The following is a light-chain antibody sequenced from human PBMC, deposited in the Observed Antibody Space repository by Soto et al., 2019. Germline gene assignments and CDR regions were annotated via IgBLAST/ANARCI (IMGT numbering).Light chain of an antibody. CDR1: SSNIGSNA. CDR2: RSD. J-gene: IGLJ2*01. CDR3: AAWDDSLDGPV. Sequence: QSVLTQPPSASGTPGQRVTISCSGSSSNIGSNAVNLYHQLPGKAPKLLIYRSDQRPSGVPDRFSGSKSGASASLAISGLRSEDEGDYYCAAWDDSLDGPVFGGGTKVTVL. V-gene: IGLV1-44*01.